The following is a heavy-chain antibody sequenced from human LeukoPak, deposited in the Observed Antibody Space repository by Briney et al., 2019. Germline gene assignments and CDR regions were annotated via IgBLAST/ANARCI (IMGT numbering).Heavy chain of an antibody. CDR3: ARGGAGGVTTNYTRLYYFDY. CDR2: INHSGST. CDR1: GGSFSGYY. V-gene: IGHV4-34*01. D-gene: IGHD4-17*01. J-gene: IGHJ4*02. Sequence: SETLSLTCAVYGGSFSGYYWSWIRQPPGKGREWIGEINHSGSTNYNPSLKSRVTISVDTSKNQFSLKLSSVTAADTAVYYCARGGAGGVTTNYTRLYYFDYWGQGTLVTVSS.